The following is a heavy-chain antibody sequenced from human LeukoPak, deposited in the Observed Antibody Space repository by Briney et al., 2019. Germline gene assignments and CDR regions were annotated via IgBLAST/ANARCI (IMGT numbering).Heavy chain of an antibody. CDR3: AREVVTTNRNWFDP. D-gene: IGHD4-11*01. J-gene: IGHJ5*02. Sequence: ASVRVSCKASGGTFIIYAISWVRQAPGEGREWMGGIIPIFGIANYTQKFQGRVTITADKSTTIAYMELSSLRSEDTAVYYCAREVVTTNRNWFDPWGQGTLVTASS. CDR1: GGTFIIYA. CDR2: IIPIFGIA. V-gene: IGHV1-69*17.